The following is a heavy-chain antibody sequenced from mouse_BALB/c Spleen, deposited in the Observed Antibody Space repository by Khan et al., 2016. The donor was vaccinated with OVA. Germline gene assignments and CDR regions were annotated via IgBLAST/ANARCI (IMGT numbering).Heavy chain of an antibody. V-gene: IGHV3-2*02. CDR3: ARDGSRYNYAIDY. CDR1: GYSITSDYA. CDR2: ISSSGST. J-gene: IGHJ4*01. D-gene: IGHD2-3*01. Sequence: VQLKESGPGLVKPSQSLSLTCTVTGYSITSDYAWTWIRQFPGNKLEWMAYISSSGSTTYNPSLKSRISIPRAPSKNQFFLQLNSLPPEDTATFYWARDGSRYNYAIDYWGQGTSVTISS.